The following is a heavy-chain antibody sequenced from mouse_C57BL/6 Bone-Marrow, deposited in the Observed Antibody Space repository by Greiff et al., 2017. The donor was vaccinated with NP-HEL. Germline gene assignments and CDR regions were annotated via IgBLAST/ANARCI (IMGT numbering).Heavy chain of an antibody. CDR2: IYPRSGNT. V-gene: IGHV1-81*01. J-gene: IGHJ2*01. D-gene: IGHD1-1*01. CDR1: GYTFTSYG. CDR3: ARGSYYDSLYVDY. Sequence: VQLQQSGAELARPGASVKLSCKASGYTFTSYGISWVKQRPGQGLEWLGEIYPRSGNTYYNEKFKGKSTLTADKSSSTAYMELRSLTSEDSAVYFSARGSYYDSLYVDYWGQGTTLTVSS.